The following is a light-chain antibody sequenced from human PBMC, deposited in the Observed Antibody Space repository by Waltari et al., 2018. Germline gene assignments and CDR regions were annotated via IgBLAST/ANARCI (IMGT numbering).Light chain of an antibody. V-gene: IGKV1-5*03. J-gene: IGKJ4*01. Sequence: CRASQSISKWLAWYQQKPGKAPKLLIYKASTVESGVPSRFSGSGSGKEFTLTISSLQPEDFATYYCQQYNSYSLLSFGGGTKVEIK. CDR3: QQYNSYSLLS. CDR2: KAS. CDR1: QSISKW.